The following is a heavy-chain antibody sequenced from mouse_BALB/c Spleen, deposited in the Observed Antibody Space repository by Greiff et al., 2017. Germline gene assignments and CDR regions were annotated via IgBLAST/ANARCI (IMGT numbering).Heavy chain of an antibody. CDR3: ARDFGYYGSSYFDY. D-gene: IGHD1-1*01. V-gene: IGHV7-3*02. Sequence: KLVESGGGLVQPGGSLRLSCATSGFTFTAYYMSWVRQPPGKALEWLGFIRNKANGYTTEYSASVKGRFTISRDNSQSILYLQMNTLRAEDSATYYCARDFGYYGSSYFDYWGQGTTLTVSS. CDR1: GFTFTAYY. J-gene: IGHJ2*01. CDR2: IRNKANGYTT.